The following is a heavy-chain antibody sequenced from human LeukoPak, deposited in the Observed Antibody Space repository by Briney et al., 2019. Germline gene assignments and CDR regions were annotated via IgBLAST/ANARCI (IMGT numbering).Heavy chain of an antibody. V-gene: IGHV4-59*08. Sequence: PSETLSLTCTVSGASISNYYWSWIRQPPGKGLEWIGYIFYSGSTNYNPSLKSRVTMSLGTSKNQFSLQLSSVTAADTAVYYCARFTTVVPAFWYFDLWGRGTLVTVSS. D-gene: IGHD4-23*01. CDR1: GASISNYY. CDR2: IFYSGST. CDR3: ARFTTVVPAFWYFDL. J-gene: IGHJ2*01.